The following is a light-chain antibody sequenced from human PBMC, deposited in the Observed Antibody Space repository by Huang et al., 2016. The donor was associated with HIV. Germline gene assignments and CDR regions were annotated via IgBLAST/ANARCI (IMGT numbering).Light chain of an antibody. CDR1: QSVSSY. CDR3: QQRSNWAPIT. Sequence: EIVLTQSPATLSLSPGERATLSCRASQSVSSYLAWYQQKPGQAPRRLLYDASNRATGIPARFSGSGSGTDFTLTISSLEPEDFAVYYCQQRSNWAPITFGGGTKVEIK. V-gene: IGKV3-11*01. J-gene: IGKJ4*01. CDR2: DAS.